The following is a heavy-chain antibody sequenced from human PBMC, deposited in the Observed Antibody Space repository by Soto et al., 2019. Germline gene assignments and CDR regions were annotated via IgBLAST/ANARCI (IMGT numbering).Heavy chain of an antibody. CDR3: ARQEALIAAAGVEGDAFDI. CDR2: IYYSGST. V-gene: IGHV4-39*01. Sequence: SETLSLTCTVSGGSISSSSYYWGWIRQPPGKGLEWIGSIYYSGSTYYNPSLKSRVTISVDTSKNQFSLKLSSVTAADTAVYYCARQEALIAAAGVEGDAFDIWGQGTMVTVSS. CDR1: GGSISSSSYY. D-gene: IGHD6-13*01. J-gene: IGHJ3*02.